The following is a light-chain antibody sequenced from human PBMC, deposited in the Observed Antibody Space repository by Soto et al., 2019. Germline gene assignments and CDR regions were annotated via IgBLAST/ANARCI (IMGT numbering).Light chain of an antibody. Sequence: QSALTHPASVSGSAGQSITISCTGTSSDVGGYEYVSWYQQHPGRAPKLMIYEVSNRPSGVSNRFSGSKSGNTASLTISGLQAVEEADYYCSSYTSSSNILFGTGTKVTVL. J-gene: IGLJ1*01. CDR3: SSYTSSSNIL. CDR1: SSDVGGYEY. CDR2: EVS. V-gene: IGLV2-14*01.